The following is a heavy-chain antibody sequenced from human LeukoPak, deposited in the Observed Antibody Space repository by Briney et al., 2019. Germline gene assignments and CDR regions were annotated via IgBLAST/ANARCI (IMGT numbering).Heavy chain of an antibody. D-gene: IGHD3-10*01. J-gene: IGHJ5*02. V-gene: IGHV1-24*01. CDR3: ATVLSISTGRGVIIGANWLDP. CDR2: FDPEDGET. Sequence: ASVKVSCKASGYTFTNYDINWVRQATGQGLEWMGGFDPEDGETIYAQKFQGRVTMTEDTSTDTAYMELSSLRSEDTAVYYCATVLSISTGRGVIIGANWLDPWGQGTLVTVSS. CDR1: GYTFTNYD.